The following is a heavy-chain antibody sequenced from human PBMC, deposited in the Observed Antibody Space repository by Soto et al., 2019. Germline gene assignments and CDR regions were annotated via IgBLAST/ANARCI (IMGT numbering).Heavy chain of an antibody. CDR2: MYWDDDK. CDR1: GCSLSNSGMG. D-gene: IGHD2-21*02. V-gene: IGHV2-5*02. CDR3: AHMTWVIKEFQL. J-gene: IGHJ1*01. Sequence: QITLKESGPTLVKPTQTLTLTCTFSGCSLSNSGMGVGWIRQPPGKDLEWLGLMYWDDDKRYSPSLKNRLTSTKYTSRNQVVLTLTNIDPVDTATYYCAHMTWVIKEFQLWGQGTLVAVS.